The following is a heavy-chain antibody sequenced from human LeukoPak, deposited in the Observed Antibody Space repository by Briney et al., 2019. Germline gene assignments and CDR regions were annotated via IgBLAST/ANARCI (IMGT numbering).Heavy chain of an antibody. D-gene: IGHD2-15*01. CDR2: INPNNGGT. V-gene: IGHV1-2*02. Sequence: AAVQGSGRASGYTFTEHYMHWGRRAPGQGRDWMGWINPNNGGTTYAKSFQGRVTMTRDTSLSTAYMELSTLTSDDTAVYYCAREVVPAAMLNIVVVVAADYFDYWGQGTLVTVSS. CDR3: AREVVPAAMLNIVVVVAADYFDY. J-gene: IGHJ4*02. CDR1: GYTFTEHY.